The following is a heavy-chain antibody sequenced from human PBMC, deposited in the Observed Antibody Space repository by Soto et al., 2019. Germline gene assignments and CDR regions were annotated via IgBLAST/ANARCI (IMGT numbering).Heavy chain of an antibody. CDR2: IYYSGTT. CDR3: ARQKWFGGDNNWFDP. CDR1: GGSMRGSSYY. D-gene: IGHD3-10*01. J-gene: IGHJ5*02. Sequence: QLRLQESGPGLVQPSETLSLTCTVSGGSMRGSSYYWNWIRQPPGKGLEWIGSIYYSGTTYYNSSLKSRVTISVDTSKNQFSLKLTSVIAADTAIYYCARQKWFGGDNNWFDPWGQGTLVTVSS. V-gene: IGHV4-39*01.